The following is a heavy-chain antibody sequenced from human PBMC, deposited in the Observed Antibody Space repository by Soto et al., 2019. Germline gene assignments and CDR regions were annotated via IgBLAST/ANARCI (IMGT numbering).Heavy chain of an antibody. D-gene: IGHD6-25*01. CDR1: GYTFTSYD. V-gene: IGHV1-8*01. Sequence: GASVKVSCKASGYTFTSYDINWVRQATGQGLEWMGWMNPNSGNTGYAQKFQGRVTMTRNTSISTAYMELSSLRSEDTAVYYCARGKEVAAPDYYYYYGMDVWGQGTTVT. CDR3: ARGKEVAAPDYYYYYGMDV. J-gene: IGHJ6*02. CDR2: MNPNSGNT.